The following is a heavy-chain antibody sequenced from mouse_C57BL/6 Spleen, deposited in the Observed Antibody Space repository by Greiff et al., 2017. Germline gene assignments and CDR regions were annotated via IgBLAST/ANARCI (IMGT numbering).Heavy chain of an antibody. CDR1: GYTFTSYG. J-gene: IGHJ2*01. CDR2: IYPRSGNT. CDR3: AGGDYDYFDY. Sequence: QVQLKESGAELARPGASVKLSCKASGYTFTSYGISWVKQRTGQGLEWIGEIYPRSGNTYYNEKFKGKATLTADKSSSTAYMELRSLTSEDSAVYFCAGGDYDYFDYWGQGTTLTVSS. V-gene: IGHV1-81*01. D-gene: IGHD2-4*01.